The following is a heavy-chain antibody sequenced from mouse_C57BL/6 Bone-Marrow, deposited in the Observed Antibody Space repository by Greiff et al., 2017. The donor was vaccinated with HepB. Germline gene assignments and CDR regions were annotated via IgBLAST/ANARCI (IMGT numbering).Heavy chain of an antibody. D-gene: IGHD1-1*02. CDR1: GYTFTSYW. J-gene: IGHJ1*03. V-gene: IGHV1-64*01. CDR2: IHPNSGST. CDR3: ARGDYLWYFDV. Sequence: QVQLQHPGAELVKPGASVKLSCKASGYTFTSYWMHWVKQRPGQGLEWIGMIHPNSGSTNYNEKFKSKATLTVDKSSSTAYMQLSSLTSEDSAVYYCARGDYLWYFDVWGTGTTVTVSS.